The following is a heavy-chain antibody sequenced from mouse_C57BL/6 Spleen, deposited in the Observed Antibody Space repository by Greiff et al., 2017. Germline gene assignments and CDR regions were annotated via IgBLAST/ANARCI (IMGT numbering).Heavy chain of an antibody. V-gene: IGHV14-3*01. J-gene: IGHJ4*01. CDR2: IDPANGNT. CDR3: ARSYDYAFYAMDY. CDR1: GFNIKHTY. Sequence: EVMLVESVAELVRPGASVKLSCTASGFNIKHTYMHWVKQRPEQGLEWIGRIDPANGNTKYAPKVQGKATITSDTASNTAYLQLSSLTSEDTAIYYCARSYDYAFYAMDYWGQGTSVTVSS. D-gene: IGHD2-4*01.